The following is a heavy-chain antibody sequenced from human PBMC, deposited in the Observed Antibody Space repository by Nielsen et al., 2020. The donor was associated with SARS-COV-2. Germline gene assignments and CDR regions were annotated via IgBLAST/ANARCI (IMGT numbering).Heavy chain of an antibody. V-gene: IGHV3-74*01. D-gene: IGHD2-15*01. Sequence: GEYLKISCVASGFTFSSHWMHWVRQVPGKGLLWLSRINNDGSSTSYADSVKGRFTISRDNAKNTLWLEMNSLRVDDTAVYYCVGDTGGRWGELWGQGTLVTVSS. CDR3: VGDTGGRWGEL. J-gene: IGHJ4*02. CDR1: GFTFSSHW. CDR2: INNDGSST.